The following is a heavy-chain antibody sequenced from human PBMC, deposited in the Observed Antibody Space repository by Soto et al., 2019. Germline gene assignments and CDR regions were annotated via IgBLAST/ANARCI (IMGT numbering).Heavy chain of an antibody. D-gene: IGHD1-26*01. J-gene: IGHJ6*02. Sequence: PGGSLILSCAASGFTFSSYAMHWVRQAPGKGLEWVAVISYDGSNKYYADSVKGRFTISRDNSKNTLYLQMNSLRAEDTAVYYCARGILVGATYYYYYGMDVWGQGTTVTVSS. V-gene: IGHV3-30-3*01. CDR1: GFTFSSYA. CDR2: ISYDGSNK. CDR3: ARGILVGATYYYYYGMDV.